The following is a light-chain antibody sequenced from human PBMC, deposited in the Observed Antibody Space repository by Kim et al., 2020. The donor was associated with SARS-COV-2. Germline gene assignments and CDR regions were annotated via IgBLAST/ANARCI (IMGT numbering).Light chain of an antibody. CDR1: QPVTSSY. V-gene: IGKV3-20*01. J-gene: IGKJ4*01. CDR2: AEY. CDR3: QQCGIAPL. Sequence: EIVLTQSPGTLSLSPGERATLSCRANQPVTSSYLAWYQQRPGQAPRLLIFAEYSRATGIPDRFTGSGSGTDFTLTISRLEPGDFAVYFCQQCGIAPLFGGGTKVDIK.